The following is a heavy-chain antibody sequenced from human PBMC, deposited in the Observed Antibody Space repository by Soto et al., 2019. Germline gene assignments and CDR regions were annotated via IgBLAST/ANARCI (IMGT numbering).Heavy chain of an antibody. J-gene: IGHJ4*02. CDR3: AKVLYVTMIVVVSAFDC. D-gene: IGHD3-22*01. CDR2: ISASGGNT. CDR1: GFTFSSYA. Sequence: GGSLRLSCAASGFTFSSYAMSWVRQAPGKGPEWVSAISASGGNTYYADSVKGRFTISRDSSKNTLYLQMNSLRAEDTAVYYCAKVLYVTMIVVVSAFDCWGQGTLVTVSS. V-gene: IGHV3-23*01.